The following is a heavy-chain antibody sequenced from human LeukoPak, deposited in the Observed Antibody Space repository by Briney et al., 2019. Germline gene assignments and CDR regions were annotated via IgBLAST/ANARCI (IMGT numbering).Heavy chain of an antibody. J-gene: IGHJ4*02. V-gene: IGHV4-39*01. D-gene: IGHD6-13*01. Sequence: PSETLSLTCTVSGGSISSSSYYWGWIRQPPGKGLEWIGSIYYSGSTYYNPSLKSRVTISVDTSKNQFSLKLSSVTAADTAFYYCARHSGSSWYSHFDYWGQGTLVTVSS. CDR3: ARHSGSSWYSHFDY. CDR1: GGSISSSSYY. CDR2: IYYSGST.